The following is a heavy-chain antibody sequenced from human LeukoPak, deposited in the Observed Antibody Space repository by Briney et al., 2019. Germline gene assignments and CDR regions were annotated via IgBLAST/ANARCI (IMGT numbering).Heavy chain of an antibody. V-gene: IGHV7-4-1*02. CDR2: INTKTGNP. CDR1: GYIFSNYV. CDR3: ARDQDFRSALYRRDFDS. J-gene: IGHJ4*02. Sequence: GASVTVSCKASGYIFSNYVINWVRQAPGQGLEWMGWINTKTGNPTYVQGLTGRFVFSLDTSVSTAYLQISSLRTEDTAVYYCARDQDFRSALYRRDFDSWGQGTLVTVSS. D-gene: IGHD3-3*01.